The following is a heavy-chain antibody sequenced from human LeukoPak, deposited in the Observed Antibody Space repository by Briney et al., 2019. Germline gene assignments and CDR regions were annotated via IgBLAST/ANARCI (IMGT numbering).Heavy chain of an antibody. J-gene: IGHJ6*03. V-gene: IGHV1-2*02. CDR3: ARDDYKILYYYSYMHV. D-gene: IGHD3-16*01. CDR2: INPNSGGT. CDR1: GYTFTGYY. Sequence: ASVTVSFKASGYTFTGYYIHWVRQAPGQGLEWMGWINPNSGGTTYAQKFQGRVTMTRDTSITTAYMELSRLRSDDTAVYYCARDDYKILYYYSYMHVWAKRTTVIVSS.